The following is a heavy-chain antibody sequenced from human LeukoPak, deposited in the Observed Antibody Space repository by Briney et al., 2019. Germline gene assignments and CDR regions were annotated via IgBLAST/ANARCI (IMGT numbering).Heavy chain of an antibody. V-gene: IGHV3-64*02. Sequence: GGSLRLSCAASGFTFSSYAMHWVRQAPGKGLEYVSGISTNGGSTYYADSVKGRFTISRDNSKNTLFLQMGSLRAEDMAVYYCAKEFRSADYFDYWGQGTLVTVSS. CDR2: ISTNGGST. CDR3: AKEFRSADYFDY. J-gene: IGHJ4*02. D-gene: IGHD2-21*01. CDR1: GFTFSSYA.